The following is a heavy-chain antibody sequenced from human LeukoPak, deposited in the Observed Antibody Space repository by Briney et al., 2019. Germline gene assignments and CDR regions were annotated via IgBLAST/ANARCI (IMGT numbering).Heavy chain of an antibody. D-gene: IGHD4-17*01. CDR1: GFTVSSNY. CDR3: ARSGGGDYEYYFDY. CDR2: IYSGGST. J-gene: IGHJ4*02. V-gene: IGHV3-53*01. Sequence: GGSLRLSCAASGFTVSSNYMSWVRQAPGKGLEWVSVIYSGGSTYYADSVKGRFTISRDNSKNTLYLQMNSLRAEDTAVYYCARSGGGDYEYYFDYWSQGTLVTVSS.